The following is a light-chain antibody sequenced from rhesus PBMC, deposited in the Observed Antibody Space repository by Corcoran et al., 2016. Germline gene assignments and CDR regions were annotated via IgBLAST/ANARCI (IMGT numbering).Light chain of an antibody. V-gene: IGKV1S14*01. J-gene: IGKJ1*01. CDR3: QQHNSYPWT. Sequence: DIQMTQSPSSLSASVGDTVTITCRASQGISNYLAWYQQKPGKAPKPLIYYASNLESGVPSRVSGSGSGTDFTLTISSLQPEDFAIDYCQQHNSYPWTVGQGTKVEIK. CDR1: QGISNY. CDR2: YAS.